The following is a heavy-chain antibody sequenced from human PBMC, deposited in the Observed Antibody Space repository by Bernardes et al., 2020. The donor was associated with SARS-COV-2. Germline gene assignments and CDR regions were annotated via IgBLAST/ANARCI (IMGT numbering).Heavy chain of an antibody. D-gene: IGHD2-15*01. Sequence: SEPLSLTCAVYGGSFSGYYWSWIRQPPGKGLEWIGEINHSGSTNYNPSLKSRVTISVDTSKNQFSLKLSSVTAADTAVYYCARSKVVVAATMVSVGYYYYGMDVWGQGTTVTVSS. CDR1: GGSFSGYY. V-gene: IGHV4-34*01. J-gene: IGHJ6*02. CDR3: ARSKVVVAATMVSVGYYYYGMDV. CDR2: INHSGST.